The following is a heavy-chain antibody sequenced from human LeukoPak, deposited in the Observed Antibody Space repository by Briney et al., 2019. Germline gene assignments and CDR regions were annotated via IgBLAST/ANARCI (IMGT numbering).Heavy chain of an antibody. CDR1: GFTFSSYS. V-gene: IGHV3-21*04. D-gene: IGHD2-21*02. Sequence: GGSLRLSCAASGFTFSSYSINWVRQAPGKGLEWVSSISISSSYIYYADSVKGRFTISRDNAKNTLYLQMNSLRAEDTAVYYCAKEPCGGDCYWYYFDYWGQGTLVTVSS. CDR3: AKEPCGGDCYWYYFDY. J-gene: IGHJ4*01. CDR2: ISISSSYI.